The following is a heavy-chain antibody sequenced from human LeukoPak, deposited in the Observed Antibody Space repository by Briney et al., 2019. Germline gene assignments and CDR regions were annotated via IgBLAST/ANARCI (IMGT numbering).Heavy chain of an antibody. J-gene: IGHJ6*01. CDR1: GYTFTSYG. V-gene: IGHV1-18*04. CDR3: ARDKTGGMDV. Sequence: ASVKVSFKASGYTFTSYGISWVRQAPGQGLEWMGWISAYNGNTNYAQKLQGRVTMATDTTTSTAYMELRSLRSDDTAVYYCARDKTGGMDVWGQRDHGHRLL. CDR2: ISAYNGNT.